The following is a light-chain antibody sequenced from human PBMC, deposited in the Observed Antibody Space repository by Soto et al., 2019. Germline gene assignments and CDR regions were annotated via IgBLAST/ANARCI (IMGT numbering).Light chain of an antibody. CDR1: PGINDY. Sequence: DIQLTQSPSFLSASVGDRVTITCRGSPGINDYLAWYQQQPGKAPKLLIYAALTLESEVPSRFSGSSCGGEVARTISSLHPQDFCTYFFQQCNLYPLTCGGGTKVEIK. CDR3: QQCNLYPLT. CDR2: AAL. J-gene: IGKJ4*01. V-gene: IGKV1-9*01.